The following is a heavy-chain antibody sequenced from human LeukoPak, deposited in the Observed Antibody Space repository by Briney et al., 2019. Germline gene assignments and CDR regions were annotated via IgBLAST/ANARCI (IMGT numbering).Heavy chain of an antibody. D-gene: IGHD6-13*01. Sequence: GGSLRLSCTASGFTVSSNYMSWVRQAPGKGLEWVSVIYSGGSTYYADSVKGRFTISRHNSKNTLYLQMNSLRAEDTAVYYCARDRIAADVRWFDPWGQGTLVTVSS. V-gene: IGHV3-53*04. J-gene: IGHJ5*02. CDR2: IYSGGST. CDR3: ARDRIAADVRWFDP. CDR1: GFTVSSNY.